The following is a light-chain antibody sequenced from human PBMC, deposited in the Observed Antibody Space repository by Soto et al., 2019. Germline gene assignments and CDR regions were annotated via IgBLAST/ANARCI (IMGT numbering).Light chain of an antibody. Sequence: EIVLTQSPGTLSLSPGERATLSCRASQSVSSSYLAWYQQKPGQAPRLLIYGASSRATGIPHRFSGSGSWTDFTLTITSLEPEDFAVYYCQQYGSSPPWTFGQGTKVEIK. J-gene: IGKJ1*01. CDR3: QQYGSSPPWT. CDR1: QSVSSSY. CDR2: GAS. V-gene: IGKV3-20*01.